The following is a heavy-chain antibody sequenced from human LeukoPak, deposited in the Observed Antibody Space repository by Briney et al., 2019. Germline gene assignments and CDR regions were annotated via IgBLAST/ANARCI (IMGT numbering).Heavy chain of an antibody. CDR1: GFTFSNAW. V-gene: IGHV3-15*01. CDR2: IKSKTDGGTT. J-gene: IGHJ4*02. Sequence: PGGSLRLSCAASGFTFSNAWMSWVRQAPGKGLEWVGRIKSKTDGGTTDYAAPVKGRFTISRDDSKNTLYLQMNSLKTEDTAVYYCTTGLGYCSSTSCYLGRDWGQGTLVTVSS. CDR3: TTGLGYCSSTSCYLGRD. D-gene: IGHD2-2*01.